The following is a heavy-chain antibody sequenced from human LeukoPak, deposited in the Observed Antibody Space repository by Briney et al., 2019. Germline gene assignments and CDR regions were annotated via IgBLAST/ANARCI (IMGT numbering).Heavy chain of an antibody. D-gene: IGHD2-21*02. CDR2: IYYSGST. J-gene: IGHJ2*01. V-gene: IGHV4-59*01. Sequence: PSETLSLTCTVSGGSISSYYWSWIRQPPGKGLEWIGYIYYSGSTNYNPSLKSRVTISVDTSKNQFSLKLSSVTAADTAVYYCARDLVVTASPYWYFDLWGRGTLVTVSS. CDR3: ARDLVVTASPYWYFDL. CDR1: GGSISSYY.